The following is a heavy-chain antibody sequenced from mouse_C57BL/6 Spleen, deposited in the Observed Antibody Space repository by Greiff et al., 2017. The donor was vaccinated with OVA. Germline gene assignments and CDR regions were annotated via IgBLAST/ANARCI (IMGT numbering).Heavy chain of an antibody. CDR1: GYAFSSYW. V-gene: IGHV1-80*01. CDR3: ASYELGRGYFDV. J-gene: IGHJ1*03. D-gene: IGHD4-1*01. Sequence: QVQLQQSGAELVKPGASVKISCKASGYAFSSYWMNWVKQRPGKGLEWIGQIYPGDGDTNYNGKFKGKATLTADKSSSTAYMQLSSLTSEDSAVYFCASYELGRGYFDVWGTGTTVTVSS. CDR2: IYPGDGDT.